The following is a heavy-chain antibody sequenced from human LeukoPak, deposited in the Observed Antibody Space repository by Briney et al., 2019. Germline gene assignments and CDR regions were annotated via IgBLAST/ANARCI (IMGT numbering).Heavy chain of an antibody. D-gene: IGHD3-16*02. J-gene: IGHJ4*02. CDR1: GYTFTTYY. CDR2: IHPSTGNP. CDR3: ARAYQRLGELSLPDY. Sequence: ASVKVSCKASGYTFTTYYVHWVRQAPGQGLEWMGWIHPSTGNPTYAQDFTGRFVFSLDTSVSTTYLQISSLKAEDTAVYYCARAYQRLGELSLPDYWGQGTLVTVSS. V-gene: IGHV7-4-1*02.